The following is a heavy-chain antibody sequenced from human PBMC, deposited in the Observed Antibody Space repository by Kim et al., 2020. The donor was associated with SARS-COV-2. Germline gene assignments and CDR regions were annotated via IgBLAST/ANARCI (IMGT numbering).Heavy chain of an antibody. CDR3: ARGTREWLTYYYYYYMDV. V-gene: IGHV4-34*01. CDR2: INHSGST. Sequence: SETLSLTCAVYGGSFSGYYWSWIRQPPGKGLEWIGEINHSGSTNYNPSLKSRVTISVDTSKNQFSLKLSSVTAADTAVYYCARGTREWLTYYYYYYMDVWGKGTTVTVFS. D-gene: IGHD3-3*01. J-gene: IGHJ6*03. CDR1: GGSFSGYY.